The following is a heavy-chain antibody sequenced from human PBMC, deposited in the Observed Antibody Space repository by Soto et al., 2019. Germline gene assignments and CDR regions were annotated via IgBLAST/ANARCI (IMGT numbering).Heavy chain of an antibody. Sequence: YMSWVRQAPGKGLEWVSVIYSGGSTYYADSVKGRFTISRDNSKNTLYLQMNSLRAEDTAVYYCARTIDELGYCSGGSCSYYYMDVWGKGTTVTVSS. V-gene: IGHV3-66*01. CDR1: Y. CDR2: IYSGGST. CDR3: ARTIDELGYCSGGSCSYYYMDV. D-gene: IGHD2-15*01. J-gene: IGHJ6*03.